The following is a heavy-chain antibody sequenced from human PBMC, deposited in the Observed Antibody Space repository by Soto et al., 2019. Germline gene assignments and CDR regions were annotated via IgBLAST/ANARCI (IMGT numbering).Heavy chain of an antibody. D-gene: IGHD2-8*02. Sequence: SLRLSCAASGFTFSSYAMSWVRQAPGKGLEWVSAISGSGGSTYYADSVKGRFTISRDNSKNTLYLQMNSLRAEDTATYYCARQGSTGGMYFYGMAVWGQGTTVTVSS. CDR2: ISGSGGST. J-gene: IGHJ6*02. V-gene: IGHV3-23*01. CDR1: GFTFSSYA. CDR3: ARQGSTGGMYFYGMAV.